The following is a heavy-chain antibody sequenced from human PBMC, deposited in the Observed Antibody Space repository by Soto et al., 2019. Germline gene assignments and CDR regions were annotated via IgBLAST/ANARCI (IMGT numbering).Heavy chain of an antibody. V-gene: IGHV3-33*01. CDR1: GFTFRTYG. J-gene: IGHJ4*02. Sequence: QVQLVESGGGVVQAGRSLRLSCAASGFTFRTYGMHWVRQAPGKGPEWVALIWNDGSDQYYAASVQGRFTISRDNSNNRLFLQMNSLRAEDTAVYYCAREIWQKYCYGRSSSTLDYWGQGTLVTVSS. CDR3: AREIWQKYCYGRSSSTLDY. CDR2: IWNDGSDQ. D-gene: IGHD2-15*01.